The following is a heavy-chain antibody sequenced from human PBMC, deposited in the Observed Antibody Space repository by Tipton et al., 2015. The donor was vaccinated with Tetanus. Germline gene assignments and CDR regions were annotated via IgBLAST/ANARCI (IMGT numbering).Heavy chain of an antibody. CDR3: ARGWSECSSWSCSPFDS. Sequence: TLSLTCTVSGGSVSSYYWTWFRQPPGKRLEWIGFVSSSGNSNYSPSLTGRVSMSLDTSEQQFSLSLTSATAADTAVYYCARGWSECSSWSCSPFDSWGRGTLVSVSS. D-gene: IGHD2-2*01. J-gene: IGHJ4*02. V-gene: IGHV4-4*07. CDR1: GGSVSSYY. CDR2: VSSSGNS.